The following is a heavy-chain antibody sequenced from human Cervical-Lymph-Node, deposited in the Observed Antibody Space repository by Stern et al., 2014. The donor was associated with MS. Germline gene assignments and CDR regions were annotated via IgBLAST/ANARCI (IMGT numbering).Heavy chain of an antibody. V-gene: IGHV3-21*01. CDR3: ARGLMYADPSHFDY. Sequence: EDQLVESGGGLVKPGGSLRISCAASGFTFSSYSMNWVRQAPGKGLEWVSSISSSSIYIYNADSVKGRFTISRDNAKNSLFLEMSSLRAEDSAVYYCARGLMYADPSHFDYWGQGTLVTVSS. J-gene: IGHJ4*02. CDR1: GFTFSSYS. D-gene: IGHD2-8*01. CDR2: ISSSSIYI.